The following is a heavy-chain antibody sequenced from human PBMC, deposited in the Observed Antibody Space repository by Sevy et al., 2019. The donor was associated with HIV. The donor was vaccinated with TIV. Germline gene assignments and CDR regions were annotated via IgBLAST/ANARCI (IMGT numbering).Heavy chain of an antibody. CDR3: AKDAPSRFDY. CDR1: GFTFRNYD. CDR2: IRYDGSHK. Sequence: GGYLRLSCAASGFTFRNYDMHWVRQAPGKGLEWISFIRYDGSHKSYAESVKGRFTISRDNSKNTLDLHMNSLRPEDTAVYFCAKDAPSRFDYWGQVALVTVSS. V-gene: IGHV3-30*02. J-gene: IGHJ4*02.